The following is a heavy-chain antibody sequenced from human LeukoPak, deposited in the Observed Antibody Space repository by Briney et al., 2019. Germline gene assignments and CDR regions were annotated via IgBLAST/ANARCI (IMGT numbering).Heavy chain of an antibody. V-gene: IGHV4-30-2*01. Sequence: SETLSLTCAVSGGSISSGGYSWSWVRQPPGKGLEWIGYIYHSGSTYYNPSLKSRVTISVDRSKNQFSLKLSSVTAADTAVYYCARDSFYGSGNWFDPWGQGTLVTVSS. J-gene: IGHJ5*02. CDR3: ARDSFYGSGNWFDP. CDR2: IYHSGST. CDR1: GGSISSGGYS. D-gene: IGHD3-10*01.